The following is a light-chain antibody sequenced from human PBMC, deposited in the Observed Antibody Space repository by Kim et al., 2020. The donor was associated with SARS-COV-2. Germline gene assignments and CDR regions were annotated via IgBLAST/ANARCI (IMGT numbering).Light chain of an antibody. CDR2: QDT. Sequence: SVSPGQTATITCAGDKLGDKYSCWYQQKAGQSPVLVIHQDTKRPSGIPERFSGSNSGNTATLTISGTQAMDEAIYYCQAWDGSTVVFGGGTQLTVL. CDR1: KLGDKY. V-gene: IGLV3-1*01. J-gene: IGLJ2*01. CDR3: QAWDGSTVV.